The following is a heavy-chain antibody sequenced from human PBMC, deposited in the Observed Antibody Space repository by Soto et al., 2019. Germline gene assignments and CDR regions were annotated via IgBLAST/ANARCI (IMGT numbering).Heavy chain of an antibody. CDR1: GGSISSGGYY. Sequence: QVQLQESGPGLVKPSQTLSLTCTVSGGSISSGGYYWSWIRQHPGKGLEWIGYIYSTGSTYYNPSLKSRVTISVDTSKNQLSLKLSSGTAADTAVYYCARDGGYCSGGSCYRSGWFAPWGQGTLVTVSS. V-gene: IGHV4-31*03. CDR3: ARDGGYCSGGSCYRSGWFAP. J-gene: IGHJ5*02. CDR2: IYSTGST. D-gene: IGHD2-15*01.